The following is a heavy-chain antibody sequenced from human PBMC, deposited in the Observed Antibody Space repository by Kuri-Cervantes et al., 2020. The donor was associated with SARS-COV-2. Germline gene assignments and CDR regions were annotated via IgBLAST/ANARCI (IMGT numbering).Heavy chain of an antibody. J-gene: IGHJ5*02. CDR1: GFTFSSYG. CDR2: IKYDGSEK. V-gene: IGHV3-7*03. D-gene: IGHD6-19*01. CDR3: TRGGYTSALSRQNWFDP. Sequence: GESLKISCAASGFTFSSYGMHWVRQAPGKGLEWVANIKYDGSEKYYVDPVKGRFIISRDNAKNSVYLQMNSLRDADTAVYYCTRGGYTSALSRQNWFDPWGQGTLVTVSS.